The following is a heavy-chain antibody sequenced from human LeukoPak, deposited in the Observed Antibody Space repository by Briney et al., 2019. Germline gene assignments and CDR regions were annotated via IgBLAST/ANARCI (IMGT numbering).Heavy chain of an antibody. V-gene: IGHV4-39*01. Sequence: PSETLSLTCSVSGDSIDRSIYYWAWIRQSPGKGLEWLGTIYYSGTTYYNPSLKSPVSISVDTSKNQFSLKLSSVTAADTAVYYCARHQGVNEGIAVATPFDYWGQGTLVTVSS. CDR1: GDSIDRSIYY. CDR2: IYYSGTT. D-gene: IGHD6-19*01. CDR3: ARHQGVNEGIAVATPFDY. J-gene: IGHJ4*02.